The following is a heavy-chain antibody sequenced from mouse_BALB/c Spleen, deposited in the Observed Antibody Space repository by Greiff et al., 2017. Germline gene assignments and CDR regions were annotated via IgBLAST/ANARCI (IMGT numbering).Heavy chain of an antibody. J-gene: IGHJ4*01. V-gene: IGHV2-9*02. CDR3: ARAQGRVALYYYAMDY. CDR1: GFSLTGYG. D-gene: IGHD1-1*01. Sequence: QVQLKESGPGLVAPSQSLSITCTVSGFSLTGYGVNWVRQPPGKGLEWLGVIWAGGSTNYNSALMSRLSISKDNSKSQVFLKMNSLQTDDTAMYYCARAQGRVALYYYAMDYWGQGTSVTVSS. CDR2: IWAGGST.